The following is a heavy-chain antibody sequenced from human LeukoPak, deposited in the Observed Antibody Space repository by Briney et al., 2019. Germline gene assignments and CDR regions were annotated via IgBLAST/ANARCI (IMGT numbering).Heavy chain of an antibody. Sequence: GGSLRLSCAASGFTFSSYAMTWVRQAPGKGLEGVSGISGSGGSTYYADSVRGRFTISRDNSKNTLYLQMNSLRAEDTALYYCAKDSGAIALRGTFDYWGQGTLVTVSS. V-gene: IGHV3-23*01. D-gene: IGHD1-26*01. CDR3: AKDSGAIALRGTFDY. J-gene: IGHJ4*02. CDR2: ISGSGGST. CDR1: GFTFSSYA.